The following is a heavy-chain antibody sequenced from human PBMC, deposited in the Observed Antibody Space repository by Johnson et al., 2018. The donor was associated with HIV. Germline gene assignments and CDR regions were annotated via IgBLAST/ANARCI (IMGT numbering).Heavy chain of an antibody. J-gene: IGHJ3*02. Sequence: VQLVESGGGVVRPGGSLRLSCAASGFTFDDYGMSWVRQAPGKGLEWVSGSNWNGGSTGYGDSVKGRFTISRDNAKNSLFLQMNSLRAEDTALYYCARVSDDYGGNPAAWGAFDIWGQGTMVTVSS. D-gene: IGHD4-23*01. CDR3: ARVSDDYGGNPAAWGAFDI. CDR1: GFTFDDYG. CDR2: SNWNGGST. V-gene: IGHV3-20*04.